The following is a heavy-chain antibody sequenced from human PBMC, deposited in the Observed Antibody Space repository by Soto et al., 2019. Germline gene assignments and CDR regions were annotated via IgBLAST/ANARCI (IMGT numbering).Heavy chain of an antibody. CDR2: IYGGGSR. CDR1: GFTVSTNY. CDR3: TSGSVY. V-gene: IGHV3-66*01. Sequence: EVQLVESGGGLVQPGGSLRLSCAASGFTVSTNYMNWVRQAPGKGLEWVSVIYGGGSRYYEDSVKGRFTISRDNSKNTVYLQMNSLRDEDTAVYYCTSGSVYWGQGTLVTVSS. J-gene: IGHJ4*02.